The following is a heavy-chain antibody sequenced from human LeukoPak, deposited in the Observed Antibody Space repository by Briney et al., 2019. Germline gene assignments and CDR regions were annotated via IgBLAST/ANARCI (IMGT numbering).Heavy chain of an antibody. Sequence: SETLSLTCAVYGGSFSGYYWSWIRQPPGKGLEWIGEINHSGSTNYNPSLKSRVTISVDTSKNQFSLKLSSVTAADTAVYYCASRYNWNCGWFDPWGQGTLVTASS. J-gene: IGHJ5*02. D-gene: IGHD1-7*01. CDR1: GGSFSGYY. V-gene: IGHV4-34*01. CDR3: ASRYNWNCGWFDP. CDR2: INHSGST.